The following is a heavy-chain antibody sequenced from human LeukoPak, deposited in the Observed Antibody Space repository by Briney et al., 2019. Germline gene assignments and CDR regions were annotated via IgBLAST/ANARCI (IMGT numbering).Heavy chain of an antibody. CDR2: ISSTGSYI. J-gene: IGHJ4*02. Sequence: GGSLRLSCAASGFTFSTYSMNWVRQAPGKGLEWVSSISSTGSYIYYADSVKGRFTISRDNAKNSLYLQMNSLRGEDTAVYYCASYDSGWSPKTFDYWGQGTLVTVSS. D-gene: IGHD6-19*01. CDR1: GFTFSTYS. CDR3: ASYDSGWSPKTFDY. V-gene: IGHV3-21*01.